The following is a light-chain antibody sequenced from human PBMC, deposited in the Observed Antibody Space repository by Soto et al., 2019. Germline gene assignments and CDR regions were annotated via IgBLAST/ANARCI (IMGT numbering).Light chain of an antibody. CDR3: QTWGSSTAPVV. J-gene: IGLJ2*01. CDR1: KLVDKY. V-gene: IGLV3-1*01. CDR2: QDR. Sequence: SYELTQPPSLSVSPGQTASITCTGEKLVDKYACWYQQKPGQSPVLVIYQDRKRPSGITERFDGSTSGNTATLTISDTQAMEEADYYCQTWGSSTAPVVFGGGTKLTVL.